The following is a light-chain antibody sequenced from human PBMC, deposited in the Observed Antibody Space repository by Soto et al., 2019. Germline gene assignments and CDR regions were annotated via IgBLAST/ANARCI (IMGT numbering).Light chain of an antibody. Sequence: EIVMTQSPATLSVSPGERATFSCRASQSVSSNLAWYQQKPGQAPRLLISGASTRATAIPARFSASGSGTEFTLTIRSLQSEDFAVYYCQQYNNLPITFGGGNKVELK. CDR2: GAS. J-gene: IGKJ4*01. CDR3: QQYNNLPIT. CDR1: QSVSSN. V-gene: IGKV3-15*01.